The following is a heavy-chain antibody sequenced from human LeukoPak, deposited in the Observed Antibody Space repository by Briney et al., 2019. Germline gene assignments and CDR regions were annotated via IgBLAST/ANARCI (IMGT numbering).Heavy chain of an antibody. J-gene: IGHJ5*02. V-gene: IGHV4-59*12. CDR3: SISSPRRHTILPERGGGWFDP. CDR2: IYYSGST. D-gene: IGHD3-9*01. Sequence: SETLSLTCTVSGGSISSYYWSWIRQPPGKGLEWIGYIYYSGSTSYNPSLKSRVTISVDTSKNQFSLKLSSVTAADTAVYYCSISSPRRHTILPERGGGWFDPWGQGTLVTVSS. CDR1: GGSISSYY.